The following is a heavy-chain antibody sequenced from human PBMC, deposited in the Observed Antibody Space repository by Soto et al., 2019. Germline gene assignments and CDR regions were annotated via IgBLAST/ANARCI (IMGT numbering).Heavy chain of an antibody. CDR2: ISSSGSTI. V-gene: IGHV3-48*03. J-gene: IGHJ3*02. Sequence: GGSLRLSCAASGFTFSSYEMNWVRQAPGKGLEWVSYISSSGSTIYYADSVKGRFTISRDNAKNSLYLQMNSLRAEDTAVYYCARGHYYDSSGYYSPPAFDIWGQGTMVTVSS. CDR1: GFTFSSYE. CDR3: ARGHYYDSSGYYSPPAFDI. D-gene: IGHD3-22*01.